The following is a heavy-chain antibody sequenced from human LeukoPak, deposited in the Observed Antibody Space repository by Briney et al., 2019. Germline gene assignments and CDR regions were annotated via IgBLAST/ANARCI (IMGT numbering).Heavy chain of an antibody. CDR3: VRDTTGIFDY. J-gene: IGHJ4*02. Sequence: GSLRLSCAASGFTFSSYSMNWVRQAPGKGLEWIGNINYSGSANYNPSLKSRVTISVDTSKNQFSLKLRSATAADTAVYYCVRDTTGIFDYWGQGTLVTVSS. D-gene: IGHD4-17*01. CDR2: INYSGSA. CDR1: GFTFSSYS. V-gene: IGHV4-59*01.